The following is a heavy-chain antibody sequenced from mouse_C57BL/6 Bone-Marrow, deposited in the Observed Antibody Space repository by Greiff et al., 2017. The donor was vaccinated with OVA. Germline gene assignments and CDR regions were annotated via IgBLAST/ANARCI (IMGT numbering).Heavy chain of an antibody. CDR3: ARSNDGYYDYFDY. V-gene: IGHV1-63*01. CDR2: IYPGGGYT. Sequence: VQLQQSGAELVRPGTSVTMSCKASGYTFTNYWIGWAKQRPGHGLEWIGDIYPGGGYTNYNEKFKGKATLTADKSSSTAYMQFSSLTSEDSAIYYCARSNDGYYDYFDYWGQGTTLTVSS. J-gene: IGHJ2*01. D-gene: IGHD2-3*01. CDR1: GYTFTNYW.